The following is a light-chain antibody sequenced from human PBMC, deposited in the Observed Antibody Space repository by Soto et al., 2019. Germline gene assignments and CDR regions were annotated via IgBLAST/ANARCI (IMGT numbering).Light chain of an antibody. Sequence: EIVLTQSPGTLSLSQGQGATLSCWAMQTVSSNYLAWYQQRPGQAPRLIIYGASSRATGIPDRFSGSGSGTDFTLTISRLEPEDFAVYYCQQYGSSPRTFGQGTKVDI. CDR3: QQYGSSPRT. V-gene: IGKV3-20*01. CDR2: GAS. J-gene: IGKJ1*01. CDR1: QTVSSNY.